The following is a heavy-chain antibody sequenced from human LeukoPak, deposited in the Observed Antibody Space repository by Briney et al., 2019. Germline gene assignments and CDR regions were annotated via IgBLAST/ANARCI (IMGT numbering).Heavy chain of an antibody. CDR3: ARGRPAAGTYYSYYNYMDV. D-gene: IGHD6-13*01. V-gene: IGHV4-59*01. CDR2: IYYSGST. Sequence: SETLCLTCAVYGVSFSGYYWSWIRQPPGKGLEWIGYIYYSGSTNYNPSLKRRVTISVDTSKNQFSLKLSYVTAADTAVYYWARGRPAAGTYYSYYNYMDVWGKGTTVTISS. J-gene: IGHJ6*03. CDR1: GVSFSGYY.